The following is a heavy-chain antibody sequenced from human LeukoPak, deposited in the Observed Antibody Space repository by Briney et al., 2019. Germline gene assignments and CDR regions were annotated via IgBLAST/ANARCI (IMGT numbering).Heavy chain of an antibody. V-gene: IGHV4-59*12. CDR2: IFYTGST. D-gene: IGHD2-15*01. CDR1: GGSIGSYY. J-gene: IGHJ5*02. Sequence: SSETLSLTCTVSGGSIGSYYWSWIRQPPGKGLEWIGYIFYTGSTAYNSSLESRVTISVDTSKNQFSLKLSSVTAADTAVYYCARPGRYCSGGSCYVEGGGFDPWGQGTLVTVSS. CDR3: ARPGRYCSGGSCYVEGGGFDP.